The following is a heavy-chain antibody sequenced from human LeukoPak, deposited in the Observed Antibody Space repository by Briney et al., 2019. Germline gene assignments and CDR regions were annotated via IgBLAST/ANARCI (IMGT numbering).Heavy chain of an antibody. CDR3: ARARSYDSKDYYFDY. Sequence: PSQTLSLTCTVSGGSISSRSYCWSWIRQPAGKGLEWIGHVHISGSTNYNSSLKSRVTISVDKSKNQFSLKLSSVTAADTAVYYCARARSYDSKDYYFDYWGQGTLVTVSS. CDR1: GGSISSRSYC. CDR2: VHISGST. V-gene: IGHV4-61*09. D-gene: IGHD3-22*01. J-gene: IGHJ4*02.